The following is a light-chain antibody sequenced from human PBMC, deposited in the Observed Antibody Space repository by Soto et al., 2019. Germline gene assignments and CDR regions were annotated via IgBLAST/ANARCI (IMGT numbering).Light chain of an antibody. CDR3: QQYYIYPPT. CDR2: AAS. Sequence: AIRMTQSPSSFSASTGDRVTITCRASQGISSYLAWYQQKPGKAPKLLIYAASTLQSVVPSRFSGSGSGTDFTLTIICLQSEDFATYDCQQYYIYPPTFCQGTKLEIK. V-gene: IGKV1-8*01. J-gene: IGKJ2*01. CDR1: QGISSY.